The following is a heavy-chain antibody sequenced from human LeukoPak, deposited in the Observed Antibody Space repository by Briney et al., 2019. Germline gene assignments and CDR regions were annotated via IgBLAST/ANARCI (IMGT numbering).Heavy chain of an antibody. D-gene: IGHD3-22*01. CDR3: ARDPLYYYDSSGYQGWYFDL. V-gene: IGHV4-59*01. Sequence: SETLSLTCTVSGGSISSYYWSWIRQPPGKGLEWIGDIYYSGSTNYNPSLKSRVTISVDTSKNQFSLKLSSVTAADTAVYYCARDPLYYYDSSGYQGWYFDLWGRGTLVTVSS. J-gene: IGHJ2*01. CDR1: GGSISSYY. CDR2: IYYSGST.